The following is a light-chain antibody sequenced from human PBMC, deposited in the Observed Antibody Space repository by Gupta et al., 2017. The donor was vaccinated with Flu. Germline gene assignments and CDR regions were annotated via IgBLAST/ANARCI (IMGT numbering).Light chain of an antibody. CDR3: GTGDNSMRGV. V-gene: IGLV1-51*02. J-gene: IGLJ3*02. CDR2: ENN. Sequence: QSVLTQPPSVSPAPGQKVTISCAGSSSTSGSNYVSWYQQLPGTAPKVLIYENNKRPAGIPDRFSGSKSGTAATLGITGRQTGDEADYYCGTGDNSMRGVFGGGTKLTVL. CDR1: SSTSGSNY.